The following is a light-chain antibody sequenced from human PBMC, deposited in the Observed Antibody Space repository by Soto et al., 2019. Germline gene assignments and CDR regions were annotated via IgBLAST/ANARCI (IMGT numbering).Light chain of an antibody. Sequence: QAVVTQPPSASGTPGQRVTISCSGSSSNIGSNYVYWYQQLPGTAPKLLIYRNNQRPSGVPDRFSGSKSGTSASLAISGLRSEDEADYYCVAWDDSLSGAVFGGGTQLTVL. CDR1: SSNIGSNY. CDR3: VAWDDSLSGAV. J-gene: IGLJ7*01. CDR2: RNN. V-gene: IGLV1-47*01.